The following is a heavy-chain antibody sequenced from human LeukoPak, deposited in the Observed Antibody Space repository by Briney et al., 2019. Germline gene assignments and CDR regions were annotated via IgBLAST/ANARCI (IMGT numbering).Heavy chain of an antibody. CDR2: INHSGST. CDR3: ARRYSSSRLGFFDY. J-gene: IGHJ4*02. CDR1: GGSFSGYY. Sequence: SETLSRTCAVYGGSFSGYYWSWRRQPPAKGLELVGEINHSGSTNYNPSLKSRVTISVDTSKNQFSLKLSSVTAADTAVYYCARRYSSSRLGFFDYWGQGTLVTVSS. D-gene: IGHD6-6*01. V-gene: IGHV4-34*01.